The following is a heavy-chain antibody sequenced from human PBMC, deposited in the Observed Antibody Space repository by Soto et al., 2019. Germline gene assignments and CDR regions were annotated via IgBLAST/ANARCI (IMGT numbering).Heavy chain of an antibody. V-gene: IGHV4-59*01. CDR3: ARDGEKLAVADNYYYYGMDV. Sequence: SETLSLTCTVSCGSISSYYWSWIRQPPGKGLEWIGYIYYSGSTNYNPSLKSRVTISVDTSKNQFSLKLSSVTAADTAVYYCARDGEKLAVADNYYYYGMDVWGQGTTVTVSS. J-gene: IGHJ6*02. CDR2: IYYSGST. CDR1: CGSISSYY. D-gene: IGHD6-19*01.